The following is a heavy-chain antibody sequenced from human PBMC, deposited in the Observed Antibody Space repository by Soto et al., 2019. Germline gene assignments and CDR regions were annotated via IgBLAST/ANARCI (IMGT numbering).Heavy chain of an antibody. V-gene: IGHV4-59*01. CDR1: GGSISSYY. Sequence: SETLSLTCTVSGGSISSYYWSWIRQPPGKGLEWIGYIYYSGSTNYNPSLKSRVTISVDTSKNQFSLRLSSVTAAEMAVYYCARGIAARLPYYSYFYMDVWGKVTPVTVSS. CDR2: IYYSGST. D-gene: IGHD6-6*01. J-gene: IGHJ6*03. CDR3: ARGIAARLPYYSYFYMDV.